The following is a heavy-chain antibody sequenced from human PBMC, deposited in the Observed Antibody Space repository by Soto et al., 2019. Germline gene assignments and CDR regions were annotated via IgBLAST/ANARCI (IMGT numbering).Heavy chain of an antibody. J-gene: IGHJ5*01. V-gene: IGHV5-51*01. CDR1: GFTFTTTW. CDR2: IYPGDSDT. D-gene: IGHD3-9*01. Sequence: PGESLKISCNTSGFTFTTTWIGWVRQMPGKGLELMGVIYPGDSDTRYDPSFQGQVTISADKSISTTFLQWSSLTASDTAIYYCATHGGYFGLDNWFDSWGQGTLVTVSS. CDR3: ATHGGYFGLDNWFDS.